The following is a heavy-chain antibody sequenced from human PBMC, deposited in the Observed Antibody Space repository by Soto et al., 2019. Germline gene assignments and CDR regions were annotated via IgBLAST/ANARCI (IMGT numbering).Heavy chain of an antibody. J-gene: IGHJ4*02. Sequence: QVQLVQSGAEVKKPGASVKVSCQASGYTFTRYGFSWVRQAPGQRLEWLGWISAYNGNTYYAQKFQGRVTLTTDTSTSTAFMELRGLRSDDTAVYYCAREPPRGITLADSRASGFDYWGQGTLVTVSS. V-gene: IGHV1-18*04. CDR1: GYTFTRYG. CDR3: AREPPRGITLADSRASGFDY. CDR2: ISAYNGNT. D-gene: IGHD6-19*01.